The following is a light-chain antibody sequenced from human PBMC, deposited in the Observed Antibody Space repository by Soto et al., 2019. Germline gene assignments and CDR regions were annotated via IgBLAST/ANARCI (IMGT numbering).Light chain of an antibody. J-gene: IGLJ2*01. V-gene: IGLV1-40*01. CDR1: SSNIGAGYD. Sequence: QSVLTQPPSVSGAPGQRVTISCTGSSSNIGAGYDVHWYQQLPGSAPKLLIYANTNRPSGVPDRFSGSNSGTSASLAITGLQAEDEADYYCLSFDSSLSVVFGGGTKLTVL. CDR3: LSFDSSLSVV. CDR2: ANT.